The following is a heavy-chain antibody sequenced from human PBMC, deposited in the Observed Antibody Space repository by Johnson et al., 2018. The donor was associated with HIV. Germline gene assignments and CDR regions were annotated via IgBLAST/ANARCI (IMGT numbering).Heavy chain of an antibody. J-gene: IGHJ3*02. CDR2: MSYDGGNK. D-gene: IGHD3-16*01. CDR3: ARDRGGEDAFDI. CDR1: GFTFSAYA. V-gene: IGHV3-30*14. Sequence: QVQLVESGGGVVQPGRSLRLSCAASGFTFSAYAIHWVRRAPGKGLEWVAFMSYDGGNKHYADSVKGRFTISRDNSKNTLYLQMNSLRAEDTAVYYCARDRGGEDAFDIWGQGTMVTVSS.